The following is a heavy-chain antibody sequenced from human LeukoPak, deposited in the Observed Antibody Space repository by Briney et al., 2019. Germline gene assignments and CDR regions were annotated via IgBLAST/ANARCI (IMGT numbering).Heavy chain of an antibody. V-gene: IGHV1-69*13. CDR2: IIPVLGTT. J-gene: IGHJ6*03. CDR1: GGTFIRYA. D-gene: IGHD3-10*01. CDR3: ATSGGDYYYYSLDV. Sequence: SVKVSCKASGGTFIRYAISWVRQAPGQGLEWMGGIIPVLGTTNYAQTFQNKVTITSDESTSTTYMGLSSLTSEDTAVYYCATSGGDYYYYSLDVWGKGTPVTISS.